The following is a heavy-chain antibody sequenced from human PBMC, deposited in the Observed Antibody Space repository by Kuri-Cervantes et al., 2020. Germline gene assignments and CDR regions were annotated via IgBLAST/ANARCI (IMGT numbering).Heavy chain of an antibody. Sequence: SETLSLTCAVSGGSISSSNWWSWVRQPPGKGLEWIGEIYHSGSTNYNPSLKSRVTISVDTSKNEFSLKLSSVTAADTAVYYCARVRSGYYDRQGFDYWGQGTLVTVSS. D-gene: IGHD3-22*01. V-gene: IGHV4-4*02. J-gene: IGHJ4*02. CDR2: IYHSGST. CDR3: ARVRSGYYDRQGFDY. CDR1: GGSISSSNW.